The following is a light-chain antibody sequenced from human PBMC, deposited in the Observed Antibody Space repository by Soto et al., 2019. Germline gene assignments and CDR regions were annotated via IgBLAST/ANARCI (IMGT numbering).Light chain of an antibody. Sequence: DIQMTQSPSSLSASVGDRVTITCRASQSINSYLNWYQHKPGKAPKFLIYAASSLQSGVPSRFRGSGSGTDFTLTISSLQPDDFATYYCQQSYTIPYTFGQGTKVDIK. CDR1: QSINSY. V-gene: IGKV1-39*01. CDR3: QQSYTIPYT. CDR2: AAS. J-gene: IGKJ2*01.